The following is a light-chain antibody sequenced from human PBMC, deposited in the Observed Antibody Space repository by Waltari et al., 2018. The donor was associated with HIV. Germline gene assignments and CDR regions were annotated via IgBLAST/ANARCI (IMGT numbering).Light chain of an antibody. CDR3: QQY. V-gene: IGKV1-5*03. J-gene: IGKJ5*01. CDR2: KAS. CDR1: QSICSS. Sequence: DIQMTQSTSTLSASVGDSVTITCWASQSICSSLAWYQTKSGKAPKFLIDKASSLESGVPSRFSGSGSGTEFTLTISSLQPDDFATYYCQQYFGQGTRLEIK.